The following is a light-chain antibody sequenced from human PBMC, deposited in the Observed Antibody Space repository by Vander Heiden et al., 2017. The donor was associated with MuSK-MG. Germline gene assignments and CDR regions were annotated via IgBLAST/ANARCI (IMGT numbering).Light chain of an antibody. CDR3: QQSDSTPDP. V-gene: IGKV1-39*01. CDR1: QSIITY. CDR2: AAS. Sequence: DIQMTQSPSSLSASVGDRVTITCRASQSIITYLNWYQQKPGKAPKLLVYAASSLKSGVPSRFSGSGSGTDFTLTISRLQPEDFATYYCQQSDSTPDPFGQGTKVEIK. J-gene: IGKJ1*01.